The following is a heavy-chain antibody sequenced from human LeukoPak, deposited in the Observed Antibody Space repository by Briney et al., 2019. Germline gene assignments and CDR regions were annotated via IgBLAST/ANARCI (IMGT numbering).Heavy chain of an antibody. CDR3: ARETSFRYYDIWSGWDY. V-gene: IGHV6-1*01. J-gene: IGHJ4*02. D-gene: IGHD3-3*01. Sequence: SQTLSLTCAISGDSVSSNSVTWNWIRQSPSRGLEWLGRTFYRSKWYNDYAVSVKSRITINPDTSKNQVSLQLNSVTPEDTAVYYCARETSFRYYDIWSGWDYWGQGTLVTVSS. CDR1: GDSVSSNSVT. CDR2: TFYRSKWYN.